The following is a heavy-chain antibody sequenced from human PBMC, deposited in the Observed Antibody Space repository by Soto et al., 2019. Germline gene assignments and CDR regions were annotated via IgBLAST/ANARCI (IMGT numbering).Heavy chain of an antibody. J-gene: IGHJ4*02. D-gene: IGHD5-18*01. CDR1: GGTFSTYS. CDR2: IIPIFGTA. V-gene: IGHV1-69*06. Sequence: QVQLVQSGAEVKKPGSSVKVSCKTSGGTFSTYSIVWVRQAPGEGLEWMGGIIPIFGTANYAQKFQDRVTITADKSTNTAFMELSSLKSEDTAMYYCASSSWNNYGVGTNYYFDYWGQGTLVTVSS. CDR3: ASSSWNNYGVGTNYYFDY.